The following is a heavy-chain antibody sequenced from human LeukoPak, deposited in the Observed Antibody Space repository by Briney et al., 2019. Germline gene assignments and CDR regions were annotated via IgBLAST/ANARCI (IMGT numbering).Heavy chain of an antibody. CDR1: GYTFTSYD. J-gene: IGHJ1*01. CDR2: MNPNSGNT. CDR3: ARGVDRYSSSLGAEYFQH. Sequence: GESLKVSCKASGYTFTSYDINWVRQATGQGPEWMGWMNPNSGNTGYAQKFQGRVTMTRNTSISTAYMELSSLRSEDTAVYYCARGVDRYSSSLGAEYFQHWGQGTLVTVSS. V-gene: IGHV1-8*01. D-gene: IGHD6-6*01.